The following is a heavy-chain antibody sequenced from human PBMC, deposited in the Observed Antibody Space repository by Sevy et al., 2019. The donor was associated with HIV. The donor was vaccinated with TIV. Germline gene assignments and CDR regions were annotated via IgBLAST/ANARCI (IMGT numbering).Heavy chain of an antibody. Sequence: GGSLRLSCAASGFTLSSYSMNWVRQAPGKGLEWVSSISSSSSYISYADSAKVRFTISRDNAKNSLDLQMNSPRAEDTAVYYCARVGDTAMAYFDYWGQGTLVTVSS. CDR1: GFTLSSYS. J-gene: IGHJ4*02. CDR3: ARVGDTAMAYFDY. D-gene: IGHD5-18*01. CDR2: ISSSSSYI. V-gene: IGHV3-21*01.